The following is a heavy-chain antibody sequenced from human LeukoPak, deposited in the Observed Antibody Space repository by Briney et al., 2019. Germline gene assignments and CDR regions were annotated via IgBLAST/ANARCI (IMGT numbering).Heavy chain of an antibody. CDR2: IYYSGST. CDR1: GGSISSSSYY. J-gene: IGHJ5*02. D-gene: IGHD2-15*01. Sequence: SETLSLTCTVSGGSISSSSYYWGWIRQPPGKGLEWIGSIYYSGSTYYNPSLKSRVTISVDTSKNQFSLKLSSVTAADTAVYYCARVVASPPKGFDPWGQGTLVTVSS. CDR3: ARVVASPPKGFDP. V-gene: IGHV4-39*07.